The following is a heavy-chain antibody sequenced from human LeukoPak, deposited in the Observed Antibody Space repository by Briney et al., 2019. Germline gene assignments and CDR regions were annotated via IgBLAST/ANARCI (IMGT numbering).Heavy chain of an antibody. Sequence: SETLSLTCAVYGGSFSGYCWSWIRQPPGKGLEWIGYIYYSGSTNYNPSLKSRVTISVDTSRNQFSLKLSSVTAADTAVYYCARTLYSSSWTFDYWGQGTLVTVSS. V-gene: IGHV4-59*01. J-gene: IGHJ4*02. D-gene: IGHD6-13*01. CDR2: IYYSGST. CDR1: GGSFSGYC. CDR3: ARTLYSSSWTFDY.